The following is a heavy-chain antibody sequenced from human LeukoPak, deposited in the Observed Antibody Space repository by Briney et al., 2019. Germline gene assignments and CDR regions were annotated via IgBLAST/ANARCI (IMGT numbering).Heavy chain of an antibody. D-gene: IGHD3-3*01. CDR2: IYPGDSDT. CDR3: ARRITIFGVVTRPEYYFDY. CDR1: GYSFTSYW. Sequence: GESLKISCKGSGYSFTSYWIGWVRQMPGKGLEWMGIIYPGDSDTRYSPSFRGQVTISADKSISTAYLQWSSLKASDTAMYYCARRITIFGVVTRPEYYFDYWGQGTLVTVSS. J-gene: IGHJ4*02. V-gene: IGHV5-51*01.